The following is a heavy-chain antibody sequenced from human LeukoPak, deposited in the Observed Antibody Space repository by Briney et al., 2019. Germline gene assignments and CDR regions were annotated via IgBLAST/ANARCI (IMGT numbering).Heavy chain of an antibody. CDR3: ARGPRFGVVTAYAFDI. J-gene: IGHJ3*02. V-gene: IGHV1-2*02. CDR1: GYTFTVYY. Sequence: ASVKFSCKASGYTFTVYYMHWVRQAPGQGLEWMGWINPNSGGTNYAQKFQGRVTMTRDTSISTAYMELSRLRSDDTAVYYCARGPRFGVVTAYAFDIWGRGTMVTVSS. D-gene: IGHD2-21*02. CDR2: INPNSGGT.